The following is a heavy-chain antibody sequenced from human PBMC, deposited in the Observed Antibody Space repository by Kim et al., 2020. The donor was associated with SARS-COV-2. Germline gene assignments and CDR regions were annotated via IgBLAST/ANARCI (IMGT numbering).Heavy chain of an antibody. CDR3: TRLVGSSWFDY. Sequence: SQTLSLTCDISGDSVSSNSVTWTWIRQSPSRGLEWLGRTYYRSRWYFDYAPSLKGRLTINPDTVRNQFSLHLSSVSPEDTAVYFFTRLVGSSWFDYWGQG. J-gene: IGHJ4*02. CDR2: TYYRSRWYF. CDR1: GDSVSSNSVT. V-gene: IGHV6-1*01. D-gene: IGHD6-13*01.